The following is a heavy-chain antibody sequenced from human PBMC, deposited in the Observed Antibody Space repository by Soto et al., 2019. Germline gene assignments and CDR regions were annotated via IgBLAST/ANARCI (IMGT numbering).Heavy chain of an antibody. D-gene: IGHD3-10*01. J-gene: IGHJ5*02. Sequence: QVQLVQSGAEVKKPGSSVKVSCKASGGTFSSYTISWVRQAPGQGLEWMGRIIPILGIANYAQKFQGRVTITADKSTSTAYMELSSLRSEDTAVYYCARDSRYYGSGRASWFDPWGQGTLVTVSS. V-gene: IGHV1-69*08. CDR2: IIPILGIA. CDR3: ARDSRYYGSGRASWFDP. CDR1: GGTFSSYT.